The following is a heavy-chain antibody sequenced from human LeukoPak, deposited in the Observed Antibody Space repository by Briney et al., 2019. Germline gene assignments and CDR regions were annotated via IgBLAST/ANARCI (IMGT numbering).Heavy chain of an antibody. CDR3: ARGSITVVPAFDI. Sequence: SETLSLTCTVSGGSISTYYWTWIRQPPGKGLEWFGYIYYSGSTNYNPSLKSRGTISVDTSKNQFSLKLSSVTAADTAVYYCARGSITVVPAFDIWGQGTMVTVSS. D-gene: IGHD3-3*01. V-gene: IGHV4-59*12. CDR1: GGSISTYY. J-gene: IGHJ3*02. CDR2: IYYSGST.